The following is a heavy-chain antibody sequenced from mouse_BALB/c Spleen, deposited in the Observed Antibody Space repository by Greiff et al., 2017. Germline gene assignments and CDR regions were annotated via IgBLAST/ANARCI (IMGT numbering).Heavy chain of an antibody. V-gene: IGHV14-3*02. J-gene: IGHJ4*01. CDR3: ARITTVVAHYAMDY. D-gene: IGHD1-1*01. CDR1: GFNIKDTY. CDR2: IDPANGNT. Sequence: VQLQQSGAELVKPGASVKLSCTASGFNIKDTYMHWVKQRPEQGLEWIGRIDPANGNTKYDPKFQGKATITADTSSNTAYLQLSSLTSEDTAVYYGARITTVVAHYAMDYWGQGTSVTVSS.